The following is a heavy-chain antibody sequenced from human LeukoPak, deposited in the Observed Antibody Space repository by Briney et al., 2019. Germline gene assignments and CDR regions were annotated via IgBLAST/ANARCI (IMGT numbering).Heavy chain of an antibody. J-gene: IGHJ4*02. CDR3: ERYWGPYDNSGAYFDY. CDR2: IYCSGST. Sequence: PSETLSLTCTVSGXSISSSSYYWVWLRQPPGKGLEWIATIYCSGSTYYNPSLKSRVTISVDTSKNQFSLKLSSVTAADTAMYCCERYWGPYDNSGAYFDYWGQGTLVTVAS. CDR1: GXSISSSSYY. V-gene: IGHV4-39*01. D-gene: IGHD3-22*01.